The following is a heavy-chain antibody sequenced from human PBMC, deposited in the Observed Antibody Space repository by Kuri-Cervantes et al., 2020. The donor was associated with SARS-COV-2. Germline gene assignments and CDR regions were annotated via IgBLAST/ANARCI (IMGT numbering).Heavy chain of an antibody. CDR2: INHSGST. V-gene: IGHV4-39*01. Sequence: SETLSLTCTVSGGSISSGSYYWSWIRQPPGKGLEWIGEINHSGSTKYNPSLKSRVTISVDTSKNQFSLKLSSVTAADTAVFYCARLNLGSSGSYYFDYWGQGTLVTVSS. CDR3: ARLNLGSSGSYYFDY. J-gene: IGHJ4*02. CDR1: GGSISSGSYY. D-gene: IGHD6-19*01.